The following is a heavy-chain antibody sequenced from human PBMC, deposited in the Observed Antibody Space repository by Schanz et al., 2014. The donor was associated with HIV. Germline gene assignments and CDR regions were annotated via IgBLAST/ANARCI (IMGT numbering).Heavy chain of an antibody. CDR1: GFTFSSHA. CDR2: ITGSASST. J-gene: IGHJ6*02. Sequence: EVQLLDSGGGLVQPGGSLRLSCEASGFTFSSHAMHWVRQAPGKGLEWVSVITGSASSTYYADSVKGRFTISRDSSKNTLYLQMNSLRAEDTAVYYCARDAASHSYGSTMDVWGQGTTVTVSS. V-gene: IGHV3-23*01. D-gene: IGHD5-18*01. CDR3: ARDAASHSYGSTMDV.